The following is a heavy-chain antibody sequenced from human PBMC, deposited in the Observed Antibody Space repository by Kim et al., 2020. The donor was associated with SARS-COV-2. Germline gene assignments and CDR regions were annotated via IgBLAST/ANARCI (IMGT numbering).Heavy chain of an antibody. J-gene: IGHJ4*02. CDR2: T. CDR3: ASGSGWAFDH. V-gene: IGHV1-3*01. Sequence: TKYAQKSRGSVTITRDTTASTAYMELRRLRSEDTAVYYCASGSGWAFDHWGQGTLVTVAS. D-gene: IGHD6-19*01.